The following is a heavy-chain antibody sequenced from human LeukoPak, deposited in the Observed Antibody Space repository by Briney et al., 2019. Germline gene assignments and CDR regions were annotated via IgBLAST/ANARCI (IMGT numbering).Heavy chain of an antibody. D-gene: IGHD5-12*01. V-gene: IGHV3-48*04. J-gene: IGHJ4*02. CDR2: ISSSGSAI. CDR3: ARDRSGYSGYAFFDY. CDR1: GFSFSTYN. Sequence: GESLRLSCAASGFSFSTYNMNWVRQAPGKGLEWVSYISSSGSAIYYADSVKGRFTISRDNAKNSLYLQMNSLRAEDTAVYYCARDRSGYSGYAFFDYWGQGTLVTVSS.